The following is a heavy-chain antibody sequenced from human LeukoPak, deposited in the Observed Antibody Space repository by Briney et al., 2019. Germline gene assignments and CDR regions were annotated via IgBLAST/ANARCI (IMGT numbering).Heavy chain of an antibody. CDR3: ARGSGDIVVVPAAYYFDY. V-gene: IGHV1-18*01. CDR2: ISAYNGNT. D-gene: IGHD2-2*01. CDR1: GYTFTSYG. Sequence: ASVKVSCKASGYTFTSYGISWVRQAPGQGLEWMGWISAYNGNTNYAQKLQGRVTMTTDTSTSTAYVELRSLRSDDTAVYYCARGSGDIVVVPAAYYFDYWGQGTLVTVSS. J-gene: IGHJ4*02.